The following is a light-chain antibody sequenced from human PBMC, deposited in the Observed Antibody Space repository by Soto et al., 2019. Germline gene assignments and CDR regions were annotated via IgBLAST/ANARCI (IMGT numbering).Light chain of an antibody. V-gene: IGKV1-39*01. CDR2: AAS. Sequence: DIQMTQSPSSLSASVGDRVTITCRASQSISSYLNWYQQKPGKAPKLLIYAASSLQSGVPSRFRRRGSTKDFTLTISSLTPEDIATYTCQQRYSTPPSFGQGTKLENK. CDR3: QQRYSTPPS. CDR1: QSISSY. J-gene: IGKJ2*01.